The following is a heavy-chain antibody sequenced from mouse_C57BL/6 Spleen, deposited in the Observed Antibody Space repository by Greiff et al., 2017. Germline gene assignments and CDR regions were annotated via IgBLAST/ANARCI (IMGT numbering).Heavy chain of an antibody. CDR1: GYTFTSYW. J-gene: IGHJ1*03. V-gene: IGHV1-72*01. D-gene: IGHD1-1*01. CDR2: IDPNSGGT. Sequence: QVQLQQPGAELVKPGASVKLSCKASGYTFTSYWMHWVKQRPGRGLEWIGRIDPNSGGTTYNEKFKSKATLTVDKASSTAYMQHSSLTSEDSAVYYGARSVYYDGSSHWYFDVWGKGTTVTVSS. CDR3: ARSVYYDGSSHWYFDV.